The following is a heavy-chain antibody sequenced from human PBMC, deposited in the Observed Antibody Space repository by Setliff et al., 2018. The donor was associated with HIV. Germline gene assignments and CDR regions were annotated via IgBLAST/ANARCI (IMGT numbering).Heavy chain of an antibody. J-gene: IGHJ4*02. CDR1: GGSISSDDYY. CDR3: ARMSISASVYFDY. D-gene: IGHD6-25*01. V-gene: IGHV4-30-4*08. Sequence: SETLSLTCTVSGGSISSDDYYWNWIRQPPGKGLEWIGYITYSGSAYYKSSLESRLTISVDTSKNQFSLKLNSVTAADTAVYFCARMSISASVYFDYWGQGSQVTVS. CDR2: ITYSGSA.